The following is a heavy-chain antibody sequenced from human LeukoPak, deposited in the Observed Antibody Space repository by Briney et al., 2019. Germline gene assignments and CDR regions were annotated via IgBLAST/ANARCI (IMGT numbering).Heavy chain of an antibody. V-gene: IGHV3-23*01. CDR3: AIEGFLKDFDF. CDR2: ISAGGTST. CDR1: GFTFSSYA. J-gene: IGHJ4*02. D-gene: IGHD3-10*01. Sequence: GGSLRLSCAASGFTFSSYAMSWVRQAPGKGLEWVSAISAGGTSTYYADSVKGRFTISRDNSQNTLYLQMNSLRAEDTAIYYCAIEGFLKDFDFWGQGTLVTVSS.